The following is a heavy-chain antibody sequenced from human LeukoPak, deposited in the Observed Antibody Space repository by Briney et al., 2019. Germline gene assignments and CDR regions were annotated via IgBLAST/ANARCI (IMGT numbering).Heavy chain of an antibody. V-gene: IGHV3-33*01. J-gene: IGHJ4*02. CDR1: GFTFRSYG. CDR2: VWYDGNNK. Sequence: GRSLRLSCAASGFTFRSYGMHWVRQAPGKGLEWVAIVWYDGNNKYYAYSVKGRFTVSRDNSKDTVSLQLNSLRAEDTAVYYCARGSEAAAGAFDYWGQGALVTVPS. CDR3: ARGSEAAAGAFDY. D-gene: IGHD6-13*01.